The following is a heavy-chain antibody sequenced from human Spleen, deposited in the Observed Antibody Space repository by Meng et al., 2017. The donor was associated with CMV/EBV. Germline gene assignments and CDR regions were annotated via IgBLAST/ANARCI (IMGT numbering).Heavy chain of an antibody. CDR1: GFTFDDYG. D-gene: IGHD2-2*02. Sequence: GGSLRLSCVAAGFTFDDYGMSWVRQAPGKGLEWVSGINWNGGSTGYAESVKDRFTISRDNAKNSLYLQMNSLRAEDTALYYCARDGEYQLLYPTFDSWGQGTLVTVSS. CDR2: INWNGGST. J-gene: IGHJ4*02. V-gene: IGHV3-20*04. CDR3: ARDGEYQLLYPTFDS.